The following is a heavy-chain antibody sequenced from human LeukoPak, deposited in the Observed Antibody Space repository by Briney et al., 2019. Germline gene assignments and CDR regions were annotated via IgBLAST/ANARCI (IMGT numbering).Heavy chain of an antibody. CDR2: ISSSSSYI. Sequence: PGGSLRLSCAASGFTFSSYSMNWVRQAPGKGLEWVSSISSSSSYIYYADSVKGRFTISRDNAKNSLYLQMNSLRAEDTAVYYCASGGRSDFWSGSDTWGQGTLVTVSS. CDR1: GFTFSSYS. J-gene: IGHJ5*02. D-gene: IGHD3-3*01. CDR3: ASGGRSDFWSGSDT. V-gene: IGHV3-21*01.